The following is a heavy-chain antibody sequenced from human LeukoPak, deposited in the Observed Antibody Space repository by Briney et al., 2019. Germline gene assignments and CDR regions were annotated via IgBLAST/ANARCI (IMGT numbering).Heavy chain of an antibody. Sequence: PGGSLRLSCAASGFTFSSYELNWVRQAPGKGLEWVSYISSSSSYTNYADSVKGRFTISRDNAKNSLYLQMNSLRAEDTAVYYCARDRFSSPNWFDPWGQGTLVTVSS. J-gene: IGHJ5*02. V-gene: IGHV3-21*05. D-gene: IGHD6-13*01. CDR3: ARDRFSSPNWFDP. CDR2: ISSSSSYT. CDR1: GFTFSSYE.